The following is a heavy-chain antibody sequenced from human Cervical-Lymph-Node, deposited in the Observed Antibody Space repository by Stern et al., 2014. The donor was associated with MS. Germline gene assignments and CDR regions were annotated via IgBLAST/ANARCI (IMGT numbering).Heavy chain of an antibody. V-gene: IGHV3-33*01. J-gene: IGHJ6*02. CDR1: GFTFSSYG. D-gene: IGHD6-13*01. CDR3: ARSSSPSPYYYYGMDV. CDR2: IWYDGSNK. Sequence: VQLVESGGGVVQPGRSLRLSCAASGFTFSSYGMHWVRQAPGKGLEWGAVIWYDGSNKDYADSVKGRFTISRDNSKNTLYLQMNSLRAEDTAVYYCARSSSPSPYYYYGMDVWGQGTTVTGSS.